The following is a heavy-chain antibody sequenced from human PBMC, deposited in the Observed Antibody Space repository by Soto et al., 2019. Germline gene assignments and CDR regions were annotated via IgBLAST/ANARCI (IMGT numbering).Heavy chain of an antibody. D-gene: IGHD2-15*01. CDR3: AREVSSYYYGMDV. CDR2: SSSSSSYV. CDR1: GFTFSNYS. V-gene: IGHV3-21*01. J-gene: IGHJ6*02. Sequence: GGSLTLSCAASGFTFSNYSINWVSLAPGKGLEWVSSSSSSSSYVYYADSVNGRFTISRDNAKNSLYLQMNSLRAEDTAVYYCAREVSSYYYGMDVWGQGAAVTVSS.